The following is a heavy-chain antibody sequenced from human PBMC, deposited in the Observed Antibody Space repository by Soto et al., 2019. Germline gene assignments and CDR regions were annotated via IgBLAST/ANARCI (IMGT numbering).Heavy chain of an antibody. Sequence: EVQLLESGGGLVQPGGSLRLSCAASGFTFSSYAMSWVRQAPVKGLEWVSAISGSGGSTYYEDYVKGRFTNSRDNSKNRLELQMNSLRAEDTAVYYCAKPGIAVAKSLFPDYWGQGTLVTVSS. CDR1: GFTFSSYA. CDR2: ISGSGGST. CDR3: AKPGIAVAKSLFPDY. D-gene: IGHD6-19*01. V-gene: IGHV3-23*01. J-gene: IGHJ4*02.